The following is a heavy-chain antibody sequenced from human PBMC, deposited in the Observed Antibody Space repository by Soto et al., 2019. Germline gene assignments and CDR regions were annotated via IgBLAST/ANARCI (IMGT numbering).Heavy chain of an antibody. J-gene: IGHJ6*03. Sequence: QVQLVQSGAEVKKPGSSVKVSCRASGGIFTNYTISWVRQAPGQGLEWMGRVIPFLDLSTYAPKFQDRVTITADKSTNTAYMELSSLRSEDTAVDYCARSKVRGVDGYSYMDVWGKGTAVTVSS. CDR3: ARSKVRGVDGYSYMDV. V-gene: IGHV1-69*02. CDR2: VIPFLDLS. D-gene: IGHD3-10*01. CDR1: GGIFTNYT.